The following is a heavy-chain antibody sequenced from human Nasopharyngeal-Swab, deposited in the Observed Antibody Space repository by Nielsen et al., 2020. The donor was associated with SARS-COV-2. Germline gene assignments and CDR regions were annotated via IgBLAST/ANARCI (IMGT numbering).Heavy chain of an antibody. V-gene: IGHV1-18*01. CDR1: GYTFTSYG. D-gene: IGHD2-2*01. Sequence: ASVKVSCKASGYTFTSYGISWVRQAPGQGLEWMGWISVYNGNTNYAQNLQGRVTMTTDTSTSTAYMELRSLRSGDTAVYYCARFPPPLYCNSPTCLATWFDPWGQGTLVTVSS. CDR3: ARFPPPLYCNSPTCLATWFDP. CDR2: ISVYNGNT. J-gene: IGHJ5*02.